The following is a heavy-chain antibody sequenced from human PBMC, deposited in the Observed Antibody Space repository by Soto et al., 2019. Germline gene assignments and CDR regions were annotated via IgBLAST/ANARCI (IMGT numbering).Heavy chain of an antibody. D-gene: IGHD3-16*02. J-gene: IGHJ4*02. Sequence: SVKVSCKASGGNFSSYAISWVRQAPGQGLEWMGGIIPIFGTANYSQKFQGRVTITADESTSTAYMQLSSLRSEDTAEYYCARELSARWVYYFDYWGQGTLVTVS. CDR1: GGNFSSYA. V-gene: IGHV1-69*13. CDR3: ARELSARWVYYFDY. CDR2: IIPIFGTA.